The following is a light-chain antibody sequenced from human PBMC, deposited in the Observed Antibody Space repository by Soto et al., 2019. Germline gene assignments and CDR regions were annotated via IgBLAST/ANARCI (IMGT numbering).Light chain of an antibody. CDR3: CSFAGSSTS. V-gene: IGLV1-40*01. Sequence: QSVLTQPPSVSGAPGQRVTISCTGSSSNIGAGYDVHWYQQLPGTAPKLLIYGNSNRPSGVPDRFSGSKSGTSASLAITGLQAEDEADYYCCSFAGSSTSFGGGTKVTVL. J-gene: IGLJ3*02. CDR2: GNS. CDR1: SSNIGAGYD.